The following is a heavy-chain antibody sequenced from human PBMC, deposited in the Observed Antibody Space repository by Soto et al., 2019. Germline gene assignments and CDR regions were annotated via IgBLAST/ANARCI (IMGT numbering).Heavy chain of an antibody. CDR1: GVSISRGDYY. D-gene: IGHD3-10*01. Sequence: QVQLQESGPGLVKPSQTLSLTCTVSGVSISRGDYYWTWIRQPQGKGLEWIGYIYYTGSTYFNPSLKSRVSMSVGMSKDRLSLELGSVTVAAPAGYFCVRLPTAHGSWDSECWGQGTLATVSS. V-gene: IGHV4-30-4*01. J-gene: IGHJ4*02. CDR3: VRLPTAHGSWDSEC. CDR2: IYYTGST.